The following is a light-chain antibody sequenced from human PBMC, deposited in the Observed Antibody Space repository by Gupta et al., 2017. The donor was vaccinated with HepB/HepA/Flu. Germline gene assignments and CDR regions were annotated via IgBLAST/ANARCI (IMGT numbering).Light chain of an antibody. CDR1: QRISSY. CDR3: QQSYSTPCT. V-gene: IGKV1-39*01. CDR2: AAS. J-gene: IGKJ4*01. Sequence: DIQMTQSPSSLCASVGDRVTITCRASQRISSYLNWYQQKPGKAPKLLIYAASSLQSGVPSRFSGSGSGTEFTLTISSLQPEDFATYYCQQSYSTPCTFGGGTKVEIK.